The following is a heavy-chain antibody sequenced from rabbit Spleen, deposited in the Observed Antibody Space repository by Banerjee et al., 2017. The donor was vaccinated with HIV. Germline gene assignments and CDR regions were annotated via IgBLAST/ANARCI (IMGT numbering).Heavy chain of an antibody. Sequence: QEQLVESGGGLVQPEGSLTLTCTASGFSFSNSYWICWVRQAPGKGLELIGCIDNGSGSTYYASWAKGRFTFSKTSSTTVTLQVTSLTVADTATYFCARDTSSSFSSYGMDLWGQGTLVTVS. CDR3: ARDTSSSFSSYGMDL. V-gene: IGHV1S45*01. J-gene: IGHJ6*01. CDR1: GFSFSNSYW. D-gene: IGHD1-1*01. CDR2: IDNGSGST.